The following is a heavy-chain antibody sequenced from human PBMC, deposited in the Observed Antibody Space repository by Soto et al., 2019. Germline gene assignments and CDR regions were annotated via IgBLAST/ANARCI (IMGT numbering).Heavy chain of an antibody. Sequence: EVQLVESGGGLIKPGGSLRLSCAASGFTFSSYSMNWVRQAPGKGLEWVSSISSSSIYIYYADSVKGRFTISRDNTKNSLYLQMTSLRAEDTAVYYCARDQTTVTTYYYFDLWGRGTLVTVSS. CDR1: GFTFSSYS. CDR3: ARDQTTVTTYYYFDL. J-gene: IGHJ2*01. CDR2: ISSSSIYI. D-gene: IGHD4-17*01. V-gene: IGHV3-21*01.